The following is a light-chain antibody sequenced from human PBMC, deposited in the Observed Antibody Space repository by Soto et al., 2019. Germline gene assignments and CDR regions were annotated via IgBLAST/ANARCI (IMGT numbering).Light chain of an antibody. CDR1: QSVRSY. CDR3: QQRSNWPPTWT. Sequence: EIVLTQSPATLSLSPGERATLSCRASQSVRSYLAWYQQKPGQAPRLVIFDASNRATGIRARFSGSGSGTDFTLIISDLEPEDFAVYYCQQRSNWPPTWTFGQGTKVEIK. CDR2: DAS. V-gene: IGKV3-11*01. J-gene: IGKJ1*01.